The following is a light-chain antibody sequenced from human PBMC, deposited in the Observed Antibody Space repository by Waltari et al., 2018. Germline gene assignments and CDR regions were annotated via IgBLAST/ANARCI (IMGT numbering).Light chain of an antibody. CDR1: RSYVGAYNY. J-gene: IGLJ2*01. V-gene: IGLV2-14*03. CDR3: SSYISSSTLEL. Sequence: QAALTQPASVSGSPGQSITLPCPGTRSYVGAYNYFSRYQQHPGKAPKLMIFDVSIRPSGVSNRFSGSKSGNTASLTISGLQAEDEADYYCSSYISSSTLELFGGGTSLTVL. CDR2: DVS.